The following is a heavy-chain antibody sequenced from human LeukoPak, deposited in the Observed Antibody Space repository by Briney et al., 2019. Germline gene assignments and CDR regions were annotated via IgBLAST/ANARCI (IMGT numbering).Heavy chain of an antibody. CDR2: IYYSGST. V-gene: IGHV4-59*01. Sequence: PSETLSLTCTVSGGSISSYYWSWIRQPPGKGLEWIGYIYYSGSTNYNPSLKSRVTISVDTSKNQFSLKLCSVTAADTAVYYCARSRAFNSGAFDPWGQGSLVTVSS. J-gene: IGHJ5*02. CDR3: ARSRAFNSGAFDP. CDR1: GGSISSYY. D-gene: IGHD1-26*01.